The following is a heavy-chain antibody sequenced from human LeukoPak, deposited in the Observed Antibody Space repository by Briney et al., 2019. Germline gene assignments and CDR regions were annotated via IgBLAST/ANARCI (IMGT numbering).Heavy chain of an antibody. V-gene: IGHV3-30*02. CDR1: GFTFSSYG. D-gene: IGHD6-19*01. Sequence: GGSLRLSCAASGFTFSSYGMHWVRQAPGKGLEWVAFIRSDGSNKSYADSVKGRFTISRDNSKNTLYLQMNSLRTEDTAVYYCVRPYSSGWDNWFDPWGQGTLVTVSS. J-gene: IGHJ5*02. CDR3: VRPYSSGWDNWFDP. CDR2: IRSDGSNK.